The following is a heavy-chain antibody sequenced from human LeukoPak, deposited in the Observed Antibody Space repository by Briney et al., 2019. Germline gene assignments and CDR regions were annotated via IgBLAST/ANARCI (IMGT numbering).Heavy chain of an antibody. Sequence: GRSLRLSCAASGFTFDDYAMHWVRQAPGQGLEWVSGISWNSGSIGYADSVKGRFTISRDNAKNSLYLQMNSLRAEDMALYYCAKESSGWYGFFDYWGQGTLVTVSS. D-gene: IGHD6-19*01. CDR2: ISWNSGSI. J-gene: IGHJ4*02. CDR3: AKESSGWYGFFDY. CDR1: GFTFDDYA. V-gene: IGHV3-9*03.